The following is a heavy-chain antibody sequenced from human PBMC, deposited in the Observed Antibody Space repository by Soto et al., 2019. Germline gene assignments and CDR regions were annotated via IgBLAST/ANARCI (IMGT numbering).Heavy chain of an antibody. V-gene: IGHV1-18*01. Sequence: QVRLVQSGAEVKKPGASVKVSCKTSGYNFTTYGVSWVRQAPGQGLEWMGWISGHNGHANYAQTFQGRVTMTTDTSTTTAYMVLRSLRSDDTAVYYCARYQPYSTGYYCFDQWGQGTLAIVTS. CDR3: ARYQPYSTGYYCFDQ. CDR2: ISGHNGHA. D-gene: IGHD6-19*01. J-gene: IGHJ4*02. CDR1: GYNFTTYG.